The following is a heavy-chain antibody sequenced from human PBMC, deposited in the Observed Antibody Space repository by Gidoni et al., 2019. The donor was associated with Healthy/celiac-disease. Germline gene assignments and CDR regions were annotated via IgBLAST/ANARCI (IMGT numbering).Heavy chain of an antibody. J-gene: IGHJ4*02. V-gene: IGHV1-8*01. D-gene: IGHD2-2*02. CDR3: ARATTSGLYCSSTSCYIDY. Sequence: QVQLVQSGAEVKKPGASVKVSCKASGYTFTSYDINWVRQATGQGLEWMGWMNPNSGNTGYAQKFQGRVTMTRNTSISTAYMELSSLRSEDTAVYYCARATTSGLYCSSTSCYIDYWGQGTLVTVSS. CDR1: GYTFTSYD. CDR2: MNPNSGNT.